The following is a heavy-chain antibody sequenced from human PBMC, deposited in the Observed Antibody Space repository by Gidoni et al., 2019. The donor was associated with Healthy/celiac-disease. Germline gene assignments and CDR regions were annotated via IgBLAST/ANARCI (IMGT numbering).Heavy chain of an antibody. CDR3: ARDRKFRSVVPAAIPPYYYYGMDV. Sequence: QVQLVQSGAEVKKPGSSVKVSCKASGGTFSSYAISWVRQAPGQGLEWMGGIIPIFGTANYAQKFQGRVTITADESTSTAYMELSSLRSEDTAVYYCARDRKFRSVVPAAIPPYYYYGMDVWGQGTTVTVSS. CDR1: GGTFSSYA. D-gene: IGHD2-2*02. V-gene: IGHV1-69*01. CDR2: IIPIFGTA. J-gene: IGHJ6*02.